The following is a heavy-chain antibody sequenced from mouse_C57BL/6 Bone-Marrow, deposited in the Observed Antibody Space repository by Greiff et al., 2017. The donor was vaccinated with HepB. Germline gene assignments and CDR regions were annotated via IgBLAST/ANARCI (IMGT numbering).Heavy chain of an antibody. Sequence: QVQLKESGAELARPGASVKLSCKASGYTFTSYGISWVKQRTGQGLEWIGEIYPRSGNTYYNEKFKGKATLTADKSSSTAYMELRSLTSEDSAVYFCAKLLYWYFDVWGTGTTVTVSS. CDR1: GYTFTSYG. J-gene: IGHJ1*03. CDR2: IYPRSGNT. CDR3: AKLLYWYFDV. V-gene: IGHV1-81*01. D-gene: IGHD1-1*01.